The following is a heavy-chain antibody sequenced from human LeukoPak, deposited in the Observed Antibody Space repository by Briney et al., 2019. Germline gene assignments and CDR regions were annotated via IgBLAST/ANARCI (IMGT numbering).Heavy chain of an antibody. V-gene: IGHV3-21*01. CDR1: GFTFSSYS. CDR3: ARMRVGDYYMDV. CDR2: ISSSSSYI. J-gene: IGHJ6*03. D-gene: IGHD3-3*01. Sequence: GGSLRLSCAASGFTFSSYSMNWVRQAPGKGLEWVSSISSSSSYIYYADSVKGRFTISRDNAKNSLYLQMNSLRAEDTAVYYCARMRVGDYYMDVWGKGTTVTVSS.